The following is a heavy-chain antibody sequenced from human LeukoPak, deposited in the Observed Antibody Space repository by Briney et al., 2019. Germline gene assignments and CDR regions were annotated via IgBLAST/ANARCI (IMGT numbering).Heavy chain of an antibody. J-gene: IGHJ4*02. CDR1: GYTFTSYD. CDR2: MNPNSGNT. V-gene: IGHV1-8*01. Sequence: GASVKVSCKASGYTFTSYDVSWVRQASGQGLEWVGWMNPNSGNTGYAQNFQGRVTMTRYTSISTAYMELTSLRSEDTAIYYCARGITSDYWGQGILITVSS. CDR3: ARGITSDY.